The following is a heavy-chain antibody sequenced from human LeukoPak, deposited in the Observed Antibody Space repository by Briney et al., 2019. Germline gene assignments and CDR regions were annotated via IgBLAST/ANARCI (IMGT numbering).Heavy chain of an antibody. CDR1: GFTFSSYS. Sequence: GGSLRLSCAASGFTFSSYSMNWVRQAPGKGLEWVSSISSSSSYIYYADSVKGRFTISRDNAKKSLYLQMNTLRAEDTAVYYCVRGPGTVVIPVWGQGTLVTVSS. D-gene: IGHD4-23*01. V-gene: IGHV3-21*01. CDR3: VRGPGTVVIPV. CDR2: ISSSSSYI. J-gene: IGHJ4*02.